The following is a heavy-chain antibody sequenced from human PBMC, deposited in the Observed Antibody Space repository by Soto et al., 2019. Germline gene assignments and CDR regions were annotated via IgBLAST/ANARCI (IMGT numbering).Heavy chain of an antibody. Sequence: QVQLVESGGGVVQPGRSLRLSCAASGFTFSSYAMHWVRQAPGKGLEWVAVISYDGSNKYYADSVKGRFTISRDNSXXTXYQXMNSLRAEDTAVYYCARNDYCSGGSCYSLHYGMDVWGQGTTVTVSS. D-gene: IGHD2-15*01. CDR1: GFTFSSYA. V-gene: IGHV3-30-3*01. CDR3: ARNDYCSGGSCYSLHYGMDV. CDR2: ISYDGSNK. J-gene: IGHJ6*02.